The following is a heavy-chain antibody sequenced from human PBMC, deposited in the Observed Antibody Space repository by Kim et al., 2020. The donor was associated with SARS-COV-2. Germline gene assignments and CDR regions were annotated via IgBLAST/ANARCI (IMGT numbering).Heavy chain of an antibody. D-gene: IGHD6-13*01. Sequence: YYPDSVTGRFTVSRDNAKNSLYLQLNGLRADDTAVYYCARDFSNLAMDVWGQGTTVTVSS. J-gene: IGHJ6*02. CDR3: ARDFSNLAMDV. V-gene: IGHV3-11*01.